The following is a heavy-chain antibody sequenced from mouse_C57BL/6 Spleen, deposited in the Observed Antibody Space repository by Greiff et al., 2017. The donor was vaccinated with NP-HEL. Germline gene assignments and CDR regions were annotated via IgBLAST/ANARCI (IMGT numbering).Heavy chain of an antibody. CDR1: GYTFTSYG. J-gene: IGHJ4*01. CDR2: IYPRSGNT. V-gene: IGHV1-81*01. CDR3: ARRYYGPYAMDY. Sequence: QVQLQQSGAELARPGASVKLSCKASGYTFTSYGISWVKQRTGQGLEWIGEIYPRSGNTYYNEKFKGKATLTADKSSSTAYMELRSLTSEDSAVYFCARRYYGPYAMDYWGQGTSVTVSS. D-gene: IGHD1-1*01.